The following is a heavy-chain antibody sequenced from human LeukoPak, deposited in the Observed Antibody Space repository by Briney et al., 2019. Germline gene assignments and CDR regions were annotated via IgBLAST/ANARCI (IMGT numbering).Heavy chain of an antibody. V-gene: IGHV4-61*02. CDR2: IYTSGST. CDR1: GGSISSGSYY. D-gene: IGHD3-10*01. CDR3: ARRGQRNYYGSGSYYNGMGFPWFDP. Sequence: PSETLSLTCTVSGGSISSGSYYWSWIRQPAGRGLEWIVRIYTSGSTNYNPSLKSRVTISVDTSKNQFSLKLSSVTAADTAVYYCARRGQRNYYGSGSYYNGMGFPWFDPWGQGTLVTVSS. J-gene: IGHJ5*02.